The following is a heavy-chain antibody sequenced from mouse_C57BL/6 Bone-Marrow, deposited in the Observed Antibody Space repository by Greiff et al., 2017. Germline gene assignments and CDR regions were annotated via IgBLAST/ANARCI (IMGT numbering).Heavy chain of an antibody. J-gene: IGHJ4*01. Sequence: EVPLVESGEGLVKPGGSLKLSCAASGFTFSSYAMSWVRQTPEKRLEWVAYLSSGGDYIYYADTVKGRFTISRANARNTLYLQMSSLKSEDTAMYYCTRSSFITTAFYAMDYWGQGTSVTVAS. CDR3: TRSSFITTAFYAMDY. D-gene: IGHD1-1*01. V-gene: IGHV5-9-1*02. CDR2: LSSGGDYI. CDR1: GFTFSSYA.